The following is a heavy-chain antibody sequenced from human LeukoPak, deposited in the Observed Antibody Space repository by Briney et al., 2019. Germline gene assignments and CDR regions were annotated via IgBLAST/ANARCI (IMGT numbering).Heavy chain of an antibody. D-gene: IGHD6-19*01. CDR3: ARGGRLAVAGTGKDYHVTDYYYYGMDV. CDR1: GYTFTSYD. CDR2: MNPNSGNT. J-gene: IGHJ6*02. V-gene: IGHV1-8*01. Sequence: GASVKVSCKASGYTFTSYDINWVRQATGQGLEWMGWMNPNSGNTGYAQKFQGRVTMTRNTSISTAYMELSSLRSEDTAVYYCARGGRLAVAGTGKDYHVTDYYYYGMDVWGQGTTVTVSS.